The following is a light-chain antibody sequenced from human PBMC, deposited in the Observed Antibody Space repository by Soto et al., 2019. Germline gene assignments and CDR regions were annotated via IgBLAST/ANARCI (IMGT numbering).Light chain of an antibody. CDR3: SSYTSSSVI. V-gene: IGLV2-14*01. Sequence: QSALTQPASVSGSPGQSITISCTGISSDIGGYNYVSWYQQRPGKAPKLMIYDVINRPSGVSNRFSGSKSGNTASLTISGLQAEDEADYYCSSYTSSSVIFGGGTQLTFL. CDR1: SSDIGGYNY. CDR2: DVI. J-gene: IGLJ2*01.